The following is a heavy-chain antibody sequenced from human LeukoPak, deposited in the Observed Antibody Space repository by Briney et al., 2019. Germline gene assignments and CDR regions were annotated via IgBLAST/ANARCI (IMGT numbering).Heavy chain of an antibody. V-gene: IGHV3-7*05. D-gene: IGHD6-13*01. CDR3: ARDPYSSSWSYGMDV. J-gene: IGHJ6*02. CDR1: GFTFSSYW. Sequence: QPGGSLRLSCTASGFTFSSYWMSWVRQIPEKGLEWVANIKQDGSEKVYVDSVKGRFTISRDNAKSSLYLQMSGLRAGDTAVYYCARDPYSSSWSYGMDVWGQGTTVTVSS. CDR2: IKQDGSEK.